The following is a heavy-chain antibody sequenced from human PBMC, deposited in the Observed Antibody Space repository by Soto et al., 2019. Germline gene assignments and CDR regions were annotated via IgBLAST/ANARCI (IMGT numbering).Heavy chain of an antibody. Sequence: QVQLQESGPGLVKPSQTLSLTCTVSGGSISSGGYYWSWIRQHPGKGLEWIGYIYDSGSNYYNPSLKSRVTRSVDTSNNQFSLKLGSVTAADTSVYYCAQWLEDTDAFDIWGQGTMVTGSS. CDR2: IYDSGSN. V-gene: IGHV4-31*03. J-gene: IGHJ3*02. CDR3: AQWLEDTDAFDI. D-gene: IGHD6-19*01. CDR1: GGSISSGGYY.